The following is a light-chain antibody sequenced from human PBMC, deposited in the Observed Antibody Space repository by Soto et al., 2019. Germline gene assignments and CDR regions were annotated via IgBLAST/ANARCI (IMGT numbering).Light chain of an antibody. Sequence: QSVLTQPPSVSVAPGQRVTISCTGSSSNIGAGYDVHLSKQLPGTAPKLLIYGNSNRPSGVPDRVSGSKSGTSASLDITGLQAEDEAAYYCHYYDSGLSVLFGGGTTPTVL. CDR2: GNS. V-gene: IGLV1-40*01. CDR1: SSNIGAGYD. J-gene: IGLJ3*02. CDR3: HYYDSGLSVL.